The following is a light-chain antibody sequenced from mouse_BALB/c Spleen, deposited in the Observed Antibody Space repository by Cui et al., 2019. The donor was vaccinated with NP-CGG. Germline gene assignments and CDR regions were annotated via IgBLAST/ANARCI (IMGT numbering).Light chain of an antibody. Sequence: QAVVTQESALTTSPGETVTLTCRSSTGDVTTSNYANWVQEKPDHLFTGLIGGTNNRAPGVPARFSGSLIGDKAALTITGAQTDDEAIYFCALWYSNHWVFGGGTKLTVL. V-gene: IGLV1*01. CDR1: TGDVTTSNY. CDR3: ALWYSNHWV. J-gene: IGLJ1*01. CDR2: GTN.